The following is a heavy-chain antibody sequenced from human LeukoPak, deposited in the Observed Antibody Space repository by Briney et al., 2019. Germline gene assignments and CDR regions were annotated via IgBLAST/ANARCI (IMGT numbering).Heavy chain of an antibody. Sequence: TGGPLRLSCAASGFTFSSYWMHWVRQAPGKGLVWVTRINTYGSSTSYASSVKGRFTISRDNAKNSLYLQMNSLRAEDTAVYYCTCDLNRSDGLWGQGTMVTVSS. V-gene: IGHV3-74*01. J-gene: IGHJ3*01. CDR3: TCDLNRSDGL. D-gene: IGHD2-8*01. CDR2: INTYGSST. CDR1: GFTFSSYW.